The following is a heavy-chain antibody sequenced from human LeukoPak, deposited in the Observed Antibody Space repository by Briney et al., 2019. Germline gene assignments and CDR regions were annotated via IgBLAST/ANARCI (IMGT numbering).Heavy chain of an antibody. CDR3: VTGTTYYHYMDV. Sequence: ASVKVSCKASGYTFTGYYMHWVRQAPGQGLEWMGWINPNSGGTNYAQKFQGRVTMTRDTSISTAYMELSRLRSDDTAVYYCVTGTTYYHYMDVWGKGTTVTVSS. CDR2: INPNSGGT. D-gene: IGHD1-7*01. J-gene: IGHJ6*03. CDR1: GYTFTGYY. V-gene: IGHV1-2*02.